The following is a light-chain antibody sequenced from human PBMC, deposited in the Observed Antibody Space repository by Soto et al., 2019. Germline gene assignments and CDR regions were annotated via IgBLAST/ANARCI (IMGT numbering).Light chain of an antibody. Sequence: QSALTQPPSASGSFGQSVTISCTGTSSDVGGYNYVSWYQQHPGKAPKLMIYEVSERPSGVPDRFSGSKSGNTASLTVSGLQADDEADYYCSSYSGTTHHYVFATGSKVTVL. J-gene: IGLJ1*01. CDR1: SSDVGGYNY. V-gene: IGLV2-8*01. CDR2: EVS. CDR3: SSYSGTTHHYV.